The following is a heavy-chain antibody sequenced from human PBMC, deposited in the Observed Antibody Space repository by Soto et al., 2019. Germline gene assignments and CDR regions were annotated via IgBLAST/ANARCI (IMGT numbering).Heavy chain of an antibody. CDR2: IYYSGST. CDR1: GGSISISSYY. J-gene: IGHJ5*02. V-gene: IGHV4-39*01. D-gene: IGHD3-22*01. CDR3: ARTSSGYKLALDP. Sequence: SETRSLTCPFSGGSISISSYYWVWIRQPPGKGLEWIGSIYYSGSTYYNPSPKSRVTISVDTSKNQFSLKLSSVTAADTAVYYCARTSSGYKLALDPWGQGTLVTVSS.